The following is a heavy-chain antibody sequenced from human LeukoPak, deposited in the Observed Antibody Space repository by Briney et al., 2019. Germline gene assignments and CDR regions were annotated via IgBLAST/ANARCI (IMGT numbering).Heavy chain of an antibody. CDR3: AKSLYGDKYYFDY. CDR2: IGTHNGNT. D-gene: IGHD4-17*01. J-gene: IGHJ4*02. V-gene: IGHV1-18*01. CDR1: GYTFTSYG. Sequence: GASVKVSCKASGYTFTSYGISWVRQAPGQGLEWMGWIGTHNGNTNYAQKFQGRVIMTTDTSTSTAYMELMSLRSDDTAVYYCAKSLYGDKYYFDYWGQGTLVTVSS.